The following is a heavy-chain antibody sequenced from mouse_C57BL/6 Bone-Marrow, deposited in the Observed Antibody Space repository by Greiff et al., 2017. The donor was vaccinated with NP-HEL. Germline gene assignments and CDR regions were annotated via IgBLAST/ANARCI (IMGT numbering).Heavy chain of an antibody. CDR3: ARLGVTASHYYAMDY. CDR2: ISNLAYSI. Sequence: EVQLMESGGGLVQPGGSLKLSCAASGFTFSDYGMAWVRQAPRKGPEWVAFISNLAYSIYYADTVTGRFTISRENAKNTLYLEMSSLRSEDTAMYYCARLGVTASHYYAMDYWGQGTSVTVSS. J-gene: IGHJ4*01. CDR1: GFTFSDYG. D-gene: IGHD2-2*01. V-gene: IGHV5-15*01.